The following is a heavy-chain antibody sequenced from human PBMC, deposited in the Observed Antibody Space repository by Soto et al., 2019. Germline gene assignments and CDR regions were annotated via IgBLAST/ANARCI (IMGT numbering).Heavy chain of an antibody. V-gene: IGHV4-31*03. Sequence: QVQLQESGPGLVKPSQTLSLTCTVSGGSIRSGGYYWSWIRQHPGKGLEWIGSIYYSGSTYYNPYLKSRVTISVDTSKNHFSLKLSSVTAADTAVYYCARVRGGLMITFGGVIVGFDPWGQGTLVTVSS. CDR1: GGSIRSGGYY. D-gene: IGHD3-16*01. CDR2: IYYSGST. CDR3: ARVRGGLMITFGGVIVGFDP. J-gene: IGHJ5*02.